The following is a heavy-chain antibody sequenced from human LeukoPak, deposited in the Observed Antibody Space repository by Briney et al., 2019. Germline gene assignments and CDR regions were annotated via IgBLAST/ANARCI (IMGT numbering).Heavy chain of an antibody. CDR3: ASSHPLGSNNDYYTPFDY. J-gene: IGHJ4*02. V-gene: IGHV4-59*01. CDR2: MYYSGST. CDR1: GGSISNYY. D-gene: IGHD3-3*01. Sequence: SETLCLTCTVSGGSISNYYWSWVRQPPGKGLEWIGYMYYSGSTNYNPSLKSRVTTSVDTSKNQFSLKLSSATAADTAVYYCASSHPLGSNNDYYTPFDYWGQGTLVTVSS.